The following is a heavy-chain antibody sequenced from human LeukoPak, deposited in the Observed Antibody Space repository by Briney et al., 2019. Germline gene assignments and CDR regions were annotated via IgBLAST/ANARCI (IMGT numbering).Heavy chain of an antibody. Sequence: PSETLSLTGAVSGYSISSGYYWGWIRQPPGKGLEWIGSMSHNRGTYYNPSLKSRVTISMDTSKNQFSLRLSSVTAADTAVYYCASYYASGVSAYNYYGTDVWGKGTTVTVSS. CDR1: GYSISSGYY. V-gene: IGHV4-38-2*01. CDR2: MSHNRGT. J-gene: IGHJ6*04. D-gene: IGHD3-10*01. CDR3: ASYYASGVSAYNYYGTDV.